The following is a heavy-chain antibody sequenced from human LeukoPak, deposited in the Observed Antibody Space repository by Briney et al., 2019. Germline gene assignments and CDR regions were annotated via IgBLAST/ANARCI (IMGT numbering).Heavy chain of an antibody. J-gene: IGHJ4*02. Sequence: SETLSLTCAVYGGSFSGYYWSWIRRPPGKGLEWIGEINHSGSANYNPSLKSRVTISVDTSKNQFSLKLSSVTAADTAVYYCARQTGSGLFILPGGQGTLVTVSS. CDR3: ARQTGSGLFILP. CDR2: INHSGSA. CDR1: GGSFSGYY. D-gene: IGHD3/OR15-3a*01. V-gene: IGHV4-34*01.